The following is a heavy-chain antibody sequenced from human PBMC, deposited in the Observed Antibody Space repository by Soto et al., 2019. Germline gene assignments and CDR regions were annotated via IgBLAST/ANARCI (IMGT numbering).Heavy chain of an antibody. CDR3: AKSPNFYCSSPNCYKYYFDH. CDR1: VFTLNTYG. Sequence: WGSLRISCASSVFTLNTYGMRWVRQAPGKGLDLVAVISYDGSEKYYVDSVKGRFTISKDNSKNTLYLQMNSLRPEDTAVYYCAKSPNFYCSSPNCYKYYFDHWGQGTRVTVSS. V-gene: IGHV3-30*18. D-gene: IGHD2-2*02. CDR2: ISYDGSEK. J-gene: IGHJ4*02.